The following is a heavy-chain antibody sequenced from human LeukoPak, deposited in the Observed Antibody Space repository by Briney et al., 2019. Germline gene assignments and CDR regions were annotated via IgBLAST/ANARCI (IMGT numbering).Heavy chain of an antibody. V-gene: IGHV3-21*01. CDR3: ARDGSGWYPFDH. CDR2: ISSSSSYI. D-gene: IGHD6-19*01. Sequence: PGGSLRLSCAASGFTVSSNYMSWVRQAPGKGLEWVSSISSSSSYIYYADPVKGRFTISRDNAKNSLYLQMNSLRAEDTAVYYCARDGSGWYPFDHWGQGTLVTVSS. CDR1: GFTVSSNY. J-gene: IGHJ5*02.